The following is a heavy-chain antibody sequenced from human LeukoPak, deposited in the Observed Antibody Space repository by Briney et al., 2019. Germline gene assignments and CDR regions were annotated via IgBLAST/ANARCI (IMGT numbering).Heavy chain of an antibody. Sequence: ASVKVSCKASGYTFTSYGISWVRQAPGQGLEWMGWISAYNGNTNYAQKLQGRVTMTTDTSTSTAYMELRSLRSDDTAVYYCARDEGRWDTMVRGVRETTDCWGREPWSPSPQ. J-gene: IGHJ4*02. CDR1: GYTFTSYG. V-gene: IGHV1-18*01. CDR3: ARDEGRWDTMVRGVRETTDC. CDR2: ISAYNGNT. D-gene: IGHD3-10*01.